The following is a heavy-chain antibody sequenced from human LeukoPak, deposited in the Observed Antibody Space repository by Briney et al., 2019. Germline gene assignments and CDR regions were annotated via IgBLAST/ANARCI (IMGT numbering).Heavy chain of an antibody. CDR1: GGSISSYY. D-gene: IGHD5-12*01. Sequence: SETLSLTCTVSGGSISSYYWSWIRQPPGKGLEWIGYIYYSGSTNYNPSLKSRVTISVDTSKNQFSLKLSSVTAADTAVYYCARGPVTQLIVATRPYFDYWGQGTLVTVSS. CDR3: ARGPVTQLIVATRPYFDY. J-gene: IGHJ4*02. V-gene: IGHV4-59*01. CDR2: IYYSGST.